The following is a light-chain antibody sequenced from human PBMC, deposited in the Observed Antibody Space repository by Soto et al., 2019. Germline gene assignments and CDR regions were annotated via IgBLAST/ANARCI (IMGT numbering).Light chain of an antibody. J-gene: IGKJ4*01. CDR2: GAS. Sequence: DIQMTQSPSSVSASVGDRVTITCRASQGVSSWLAWYQQKPGRAPKLLIYGASTLQSGVPSRFSGSGSGTDFSLTITSLQPQDSATYYCQHADTFPLTFGGGTKVEIE. CDR1: QGVSSW. CDR3: QHADTFPLT. V-gene: IGKV1-12*01.